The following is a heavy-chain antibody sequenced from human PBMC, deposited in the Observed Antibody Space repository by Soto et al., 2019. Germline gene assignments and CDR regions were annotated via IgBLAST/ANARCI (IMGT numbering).Heavy chain of an antibody. CDR2: IWYDGSNK. CDR3: ARAGAQYNWNDGWFDP. V-gene: IGHV3-33*01. J-gene: IGHJ5*02. Sequence: GGSLRLSCAASGFTFSSYGMHWVRQAPGKGLEWVAVIWYDGSNKYYADSVKGRFTISRDNSKNTLYLQMNSLRAEDTAVYYCARAGAQYNWNDGWFDPWGQGTLVTVSS. CDR1: GFTFSSYG. D-gene: IGHD1-1*01.